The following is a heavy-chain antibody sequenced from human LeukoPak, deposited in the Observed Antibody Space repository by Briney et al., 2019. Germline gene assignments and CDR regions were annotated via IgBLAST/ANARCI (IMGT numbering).Heavy chain of an antibody. CDR1: GGSISSYY. J-gene: IGHJ6*02. V-gene: IGHV4-59*08. Sequence: PSETLSLTCTVSGGSISSYYWSWIRQPPGEGLEWIGYIYYSGSTNYNPSLKSRVTISVDTSKNQFSLKLSSVTAADTAVYYCARRGGNSYYYYGMDVWGQGTTVTVSS. D-gene: IGHD2-15*01. CDR2: IYYSGST. CDR3: ARRGGNSYYYYGMDV.